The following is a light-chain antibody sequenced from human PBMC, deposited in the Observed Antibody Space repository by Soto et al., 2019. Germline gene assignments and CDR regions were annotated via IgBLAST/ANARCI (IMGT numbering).Light chain of an antibody. CDR3: QQYNSYSYT. J-gene: IGKJ5*01. CDR2: DAS. Sequence: DIQLTQSPSFLSASVGDRVTITCRASQGINNYLAWYQQKPGKAPKLLIYDASSLESGVPSRFSGSGSGTEFTLTISSLQPDDFATYYCQQYNSYSYTFGQGTRLEIK. CDR1: QGINNY. V-gene: IGKV1-9*01.